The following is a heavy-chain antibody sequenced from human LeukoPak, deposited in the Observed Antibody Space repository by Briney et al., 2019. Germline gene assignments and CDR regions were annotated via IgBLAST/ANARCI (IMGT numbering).Heavy chain of an antibody. V-gene: IGHV4-39*07. D-gene: IGHD6-13*01. CDR2: IYYTGST. CDR1: GGSISSSSYY. Sequence: PSETLSLTCTVSGGSISSSSYYWGWLRQPPGKGLEWIGIIYYTGSTYYNPSLKSRVTISVDTSKNQLSLKLSSVTAADTAVYYCARDGTRDRYSSSWYYFDYWGQGTLVTVSS. CDR3: ARDGTRDRYSSSWYYFDY. J-gene: IGHJ4*02.